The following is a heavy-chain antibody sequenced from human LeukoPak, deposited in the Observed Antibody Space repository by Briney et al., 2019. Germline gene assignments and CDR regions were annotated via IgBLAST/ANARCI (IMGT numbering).Heavy chain of an antibody. D-gene: IGHD1-26*01. V-gene: IGHV1-69*04. Sequence: SAKVSCKASGGTFSSYAISWVRQAPGQGLEWMGRIIPILGIANYAQKFQGRVTITADKSTSTAYMELSSLRSEDTAVYYCARDLPYSGSYYEQGGFDYWGQGTLVTVSS. CDR3: ARDLPYSGSYYEQGGFDY. J-gene: IGHJ4*02. CDR2: IIPILGIA. CDR1: GGTFSSYA.